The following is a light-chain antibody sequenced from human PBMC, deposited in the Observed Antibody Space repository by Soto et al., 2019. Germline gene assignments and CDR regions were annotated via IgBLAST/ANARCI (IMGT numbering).Light chain of an antibody. CDR2: GAS. CDR1: QSVSSSN. J-gene: IGKJ2*01. V-gene: IGKV3-20*01. CDR3: QQYSRSTYT. Sequence: EIVLTQSPGTLSLSPGERATLSCRASQSVSSSNLAWYQQKPGQAPRLLIYGASSRATGIPDRFSGSGSGTDFTLTISRLEPEDFGVYYCQQYSRSTYTFGQGTKLEIK.